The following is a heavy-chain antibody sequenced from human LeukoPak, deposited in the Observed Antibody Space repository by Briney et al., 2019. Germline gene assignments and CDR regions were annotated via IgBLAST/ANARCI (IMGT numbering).Heavy chain of an antibody. CDR2: INHSGST. Sequence: SETLSLTCAVYGGSFSGYYWSWIRQPPGKGLEWIGEINHSGSTNYNPSLKSRVTISVDTSKNQFSLKLSSVTAADTAVYYCARQSVPTRRWSDPWGQGTLVTVSS. CDR3: ARQSVPTRRWSDP. V-gene: IGHV4-34*01. D-gene: IGHD6-6*01. CDR1: GGSFSGYY. J-gene: IGHJ5*02.